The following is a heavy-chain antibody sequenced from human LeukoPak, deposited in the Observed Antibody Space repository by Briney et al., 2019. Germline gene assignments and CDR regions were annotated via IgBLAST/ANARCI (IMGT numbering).Heavy chain of an antibody. D-gene: IGHD2-15*01. CDR3: ARDHGSCCWFDP. Sequence: GSSVKVSCKASGGTFSSYAISWVRQAPGQGLEWMGRIIPILGIANYAQKFQGRVTITADKSTSTAYMELSSLRSEDTAVYYCARDHGSCCWFDPWGQGTLVTVSS. CDR2: IIPILGIA. V-gene: IGHV1-69*04. CDR1: GGTFSSYA. J-gene: IGHJ5*02.